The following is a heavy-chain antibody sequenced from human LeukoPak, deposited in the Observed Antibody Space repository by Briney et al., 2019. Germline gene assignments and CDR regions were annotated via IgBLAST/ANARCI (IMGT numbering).Heavy chain of an antibody. CDR1: GYSISGGYY. J-gene: IGHJ6*03. CDR2: IYHSGST. V-gene: IGHV4-38-2*02. Sequence: SETLSLTCTVSGYSISGGYYWGWIRQPPGKGLEWIGSIYHSGSTYYNPSLKGRVTISVDTSKNQFSLKLSSVTAADTAVYYCARGAVTNYYYYYMDVWGKGTTVTVSS. CDR3: ARGAVTNYYYYYMDV. D-gene: IGHD4-11*01.